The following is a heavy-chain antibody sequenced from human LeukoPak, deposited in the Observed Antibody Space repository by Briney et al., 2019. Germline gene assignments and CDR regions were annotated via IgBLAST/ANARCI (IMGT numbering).Heavy chain of an antibody. CDR1: GGTFSSYA. CDR3: ARDRRNYDFWSGYLGLDY. J-gene: IGHJ4*02. Sequence: SVKVSCKASGGTFSSYAISWVRQAPGQGLEWMGGIIPIFGTANYAQKFQGRVTITADESTSTAYMELSSLRSEDTAVYYCARDRRNYDFWSGYLGLDYWGQGTLVTVSS. D-gene: IGHD3-3*01. CDR2: IIPIFGTA. V-gene: IGHV1-69*01.